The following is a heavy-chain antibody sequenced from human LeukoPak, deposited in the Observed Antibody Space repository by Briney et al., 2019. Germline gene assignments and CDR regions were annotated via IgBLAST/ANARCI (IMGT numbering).Heavy chain of an antibody. CDR3: ARDRPGIAAADIDY. V-gene: IGHV3-7*01. CDR1: GFTFSSYW. Sequence: GGSLRLSCAASGFTFSSYWMSWVRQAPGKGLEWVANIKQDGSEKYYVDSVKGRFTISRDNAKNSLYLQMNSLRAEDTAVYYCARDRPGIAAADIDYWGQGTLVTVSS. D-gene: IGHD6-13*01. J-gene: IGHJ4*02. CDR2: IKQDGSEK.